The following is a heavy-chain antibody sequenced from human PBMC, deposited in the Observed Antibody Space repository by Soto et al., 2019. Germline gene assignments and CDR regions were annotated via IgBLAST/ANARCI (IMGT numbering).Heavy chain of an antibody. J-gene: IGHJ5*02. V-gene: IGHV5-51*01. CDR1: GYSFTNYW. CDR2: IYPGDSDT. D-gene: IGHD6-6*01. CDR3: TRALSYVSSSRWFDP. Sequence: SLKISCKGSGYSFTNYWIGWVRQMPGKGLEWMGIIYPGDSDTKYSPSFQGQVTISADKSTSTAYLQWSSLRASDTAIYYCTRALSYVSSSRWFDPWGQGTLVTVSS.